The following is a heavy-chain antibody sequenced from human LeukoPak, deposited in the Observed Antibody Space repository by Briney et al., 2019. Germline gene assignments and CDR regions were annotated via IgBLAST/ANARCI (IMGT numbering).Heavy chain of an antibody. CDR3: ARESGVSFDY. CDR2: IRYDGSNK. CDR1: GFTFSSYG. J-gene: IGHJ4*02. D-gene: IGHD3-10*01. V-gene: IGHV3-30*02. Sequence: GGSLRLSCAASGFTFSSYGMHWVRQAPGKGLEWVAFIRYDGSNKYYADSVKGRFTISRDNSKNTMFLQMNSLRPEDTAVYYCARESGVSFDYWGQGTLVTVSS.